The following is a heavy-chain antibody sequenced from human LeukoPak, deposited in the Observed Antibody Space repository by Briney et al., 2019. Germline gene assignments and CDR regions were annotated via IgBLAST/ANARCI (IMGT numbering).Heavy chain of an antibody. J-gene: IGHJ4*02. Sequence: GGSLRLSCAASGFTFSSYWMSWVRQAPGKGLEWVAVIWYDGSNKYYADSVKGRFTNSRDNSKNTLYLQMNSLRAEDTAVYYFARERHGIAEAGYFDYWGQGTLVTVSP. CDR1: GFTFSSYW. V-gene: IGHV3-33*08. CDR3: ARERHGIAEAGYFDY. D-gene: IGHD6-19*01. CDR2: IWYDGSNK.